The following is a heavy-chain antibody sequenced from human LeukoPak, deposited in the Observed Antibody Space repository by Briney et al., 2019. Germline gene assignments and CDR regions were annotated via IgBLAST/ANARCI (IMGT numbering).Heavy chain of an antibody. CDR2: IKQDGSEK. CDR1: GFTFSNYR. Sequence: GGSLRLSCAASGFTFSNYRMSWVRQAPGKGLEWLANIKQDGSEKFYVDSVKGRFTISRDNAKNSLYLHMNRLRAEDTAVYYCARGVTTQDFDFWGQGTLVTVSS. J-gene: IGHJ4*02. V-gene: IGHV3-7*04. CDR3: ARGVTTQDFDF. D-gene: IGHD3-10*01.